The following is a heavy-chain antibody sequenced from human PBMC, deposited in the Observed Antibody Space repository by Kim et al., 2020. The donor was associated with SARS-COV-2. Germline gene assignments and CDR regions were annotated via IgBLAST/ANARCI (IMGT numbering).Heavy chain of an antibody. V-gene: IGHV1-46*01. CDR3: ARDPRFWSGYYSYYYMDV. Sequence: ASVKVSCKASGYTFTSYYMHWVRQAPGRGLEWMGIINPSGGSTSYAQKFQGRVTMTRDTSTSTVYMELSSLRSEDTAVYYCARDPRFWSGYYSYYYMDVWGKGTTVTVSS. J-gene: IGHJ6*03. CDR1: GYTFTSYY. CDR2: INPSGGST. D-gene: IGHD3-3*01.